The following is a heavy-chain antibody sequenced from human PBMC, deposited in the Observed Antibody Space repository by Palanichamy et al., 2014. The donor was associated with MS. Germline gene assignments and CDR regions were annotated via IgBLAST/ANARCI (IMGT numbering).Heavy chain of an antibody. Sequence: EVQLVESGGGLVQPGRSLRLSCAASGFIFDDYAMHWVRQVPGKGLEWVSCISGNSNTIGYAGFVEGRFTISRDNAKNSLYLQMNSLRPEDTAFYYCTRGRLPVAPNWFDPWGQGALVTVSS. CDR3: TRGRLPVAPNWFDP. J-gene: IGHJ5*02. V-gene: IGHV3-9*01. CDR2: ISGNSNTI. CDR1: GFIFDDYA. D-gene: IGHD6-19*01.